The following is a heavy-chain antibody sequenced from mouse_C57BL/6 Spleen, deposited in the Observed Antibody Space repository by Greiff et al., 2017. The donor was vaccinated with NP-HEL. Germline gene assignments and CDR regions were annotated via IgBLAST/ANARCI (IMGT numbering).Heavy chain of an antibody. Sequence: EVQLQQSGPELVKPGASVKISCKASGYTFTDYYMNWVKQSHGKSLEWIGDINPNNGGTSYNQKFKGKATLTVDKSFRTAYMELRSLTSEDSAVYYCGIYGYDEYFDVWGTGTTVTVSS. J-gene: IGHJ1*03. V-gene: IGHV1-26*01. D-gene: IGHD2-2*01. CDR2: INPNNGGT. CDR3: GIYGYDEYFDV. CDR1: GYTFTDYY.